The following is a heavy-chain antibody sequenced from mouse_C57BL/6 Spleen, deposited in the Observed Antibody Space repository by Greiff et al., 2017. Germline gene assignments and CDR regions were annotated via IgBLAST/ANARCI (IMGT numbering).Heavy chain of an antibody. CDR2: IDPSDSYT. V-gene: IGHV1-50*01. Sequence: QVQLQQSGAELVKPGASVKLSCKASGYTFTSYWMQWVKQRPGQGLEWIGEIDPSDSYTNYNQKFKGKATLTVDTSSSTAYMQLSSLTSEDSAVYYCASLYDYSWFAYWGQGTLVTVSA. CDR1: GYTFTSYW. D-gene: IGHD2-4*01. J-gene: IGHJ3*01. CDR3: ASLYDYSWFAY.